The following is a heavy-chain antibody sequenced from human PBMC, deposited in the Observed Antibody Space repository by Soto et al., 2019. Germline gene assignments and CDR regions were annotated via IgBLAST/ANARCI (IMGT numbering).Heavy chain of an antibody. CDR2: ISSSSSYI. V-gene: IGHV3-21*01. J-gene: IGHJ1*01. CDR1: GFTFSSYS. Sequence: EVQLVESGGGLVKPGGSLRLSCAASGFTFSSYSMNWVRQAPGKGLEWVSSISSSSSYIYYADSVKGRFTISRDNAKNSLYLQMNSLRAEDTAVYYCARDRGYCSGGSCARRYFQHWGQGTLVTVSS. CDR3: ARDRGYCSGGSCARRYFQH. D-gene: IGHD2-15*01.